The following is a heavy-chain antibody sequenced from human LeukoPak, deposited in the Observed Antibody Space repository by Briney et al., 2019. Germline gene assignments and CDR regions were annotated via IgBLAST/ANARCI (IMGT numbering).Heavy chain of an antibody. CDR2: ISWNSGTR. J-gene: IGHJ2*01. CDR3: AKATGDWYFDL. CDR1: GFIFDDYA. V-gene: IGHV3-9*01. Sequence: PGGSLRLSCAASGFIFDDYAMYWVRQAPGKGLEWVSSISWNSGTRGYADSVKGRFTISRDNAKNSLYLQMNSLRPDDTAFYYCAKATGDWYFDLWGRGTLVTVSS. D-gene: IGHD7-27*01.